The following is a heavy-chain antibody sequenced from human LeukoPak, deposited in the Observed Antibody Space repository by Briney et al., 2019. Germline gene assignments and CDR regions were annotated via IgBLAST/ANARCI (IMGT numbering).Heavy chain of an antibody. Sequence: AASVKVSCKTSGFTFSGYGFNWVRQAPGQGLEWMGWISAHNGDTKYAQKFQDRVTMTTVASTTTAYMELRSLRSDDTALYYCARAAMNLDGYNWWYFDYWGQGTLVTVSS. CDR2: ISAHNGDT. CDR3: ARAAMNLDGYNWWYFDY. J-gene: IGHJ4*02. CDR1: GFTFSGYG. V-gene: IGHV1-18*01. D-gene: IGHD5-24*01.